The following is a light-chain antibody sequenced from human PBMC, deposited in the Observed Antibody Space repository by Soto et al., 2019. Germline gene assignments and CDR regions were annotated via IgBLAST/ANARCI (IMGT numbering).Light chain of an antibody. V-gene: IGKV3-20*01. CDR2: GAS. CDR3: QQYGYLVP. CDR1: QSITNNY. Sequence: ELALTKSPGTLSLSAGERATISGRASQSITNNYLAWYKQKPGRAHRILIYGASSRATGIPDRFSGSGSGTDFTLTISRMEPEDFAMDYCQQYGYLVPVGGGPKVEIK. J-gene: IGKJ4*01.